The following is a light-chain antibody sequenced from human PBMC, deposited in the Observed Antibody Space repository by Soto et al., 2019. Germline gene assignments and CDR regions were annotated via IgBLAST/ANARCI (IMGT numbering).Light chain of an antibody. V-gene: IGKV1-8*01. Sequence: AIRMTQSTSSLSASTGDRVTITCRASKGISSYLAWYQQKPGKAPKLLIYAASTLQSGVPSRFSGSGSGTDFTLIISCLQSEDFTTYCCHQYYIYPPGFGPETKVDIK. J-gene: IGKJ3*01. CDR1: KGISSY. CDR2: AAS. CDR3: HQYYIYPPG.